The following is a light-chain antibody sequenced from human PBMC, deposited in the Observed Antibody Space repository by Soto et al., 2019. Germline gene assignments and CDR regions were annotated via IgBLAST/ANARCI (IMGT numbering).Light chain of an antibody. V-gene: IGKV3-11*01. J-gene: IGKJ4*01. Sequence: EIVLTQSPATLSLSPGDRATLSCRASQGISRFLAWYQQKPGQVPRLLIYDASSSAVGVTSRFSGSGSGTDCTLTISGLQPENFAMYYCHQRAHWPLSFGGRTKRESK. CDR3: HQRAHWPLS. CDR1: QGISRF. CDR2: DAS.